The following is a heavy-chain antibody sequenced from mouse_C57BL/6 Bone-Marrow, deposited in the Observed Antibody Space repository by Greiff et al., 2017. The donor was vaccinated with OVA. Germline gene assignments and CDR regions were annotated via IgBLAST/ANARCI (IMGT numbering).Heavy chain of an antibody. V-gene: IGHV2-2*01. D-gene: IGHD1-1*01. CDR2: IWSGGST. Sequence: QVQLKESGPGLVQPSQSLSITCTVSGFSLTSYGVHWVRQSPGKGLEWLGVIWSGGSTDYNAAFISRLSISKDNSKSQVFFKMNSLQADDTAIYYCARYYGSSFAYWGQGTLVTVSA. CDR3: ARYYGSSFAY. J-gene: IGHJ3*01. CDR1: GFSLTSYG.